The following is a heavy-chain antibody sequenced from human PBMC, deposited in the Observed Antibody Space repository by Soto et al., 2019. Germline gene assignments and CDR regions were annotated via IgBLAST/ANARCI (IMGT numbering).Heavy chain of an antibody. D-gene: IGHD6-19*01. J-gene: IGHJ6*02. CDR2: IIPIFGTA. CDR1: RVAFSKFI. Sequence: ASVKVSCKASRVAFSKFIVTWVRQAPGLGLEWVGGIIPIFGTANYAQKFQGRVTITAHESTSTSYMEVNNLRSEDTAVYYCAKVRYSSPMGYYYGMDVWSQGTTVTVSS. V-gene: IGHV1-69*13. CDR3: AKVRYSSPMGYYYGMDV.